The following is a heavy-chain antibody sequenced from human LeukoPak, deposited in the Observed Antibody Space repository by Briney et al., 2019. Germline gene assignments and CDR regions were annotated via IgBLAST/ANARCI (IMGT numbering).Heavy chain of an antibody. V-gene: IGHV4-59*01. Sequence: ETLSLTCTVSGGSISSYYWSWIRQPPGKGLEWIGYIYYSGSANYNPSLKSRVTISVDTSKNQFSLKLSSVTAADTAVYYCARSPGCGGSCYSGNYYYYGMDVWGKGTTVTVSS. CDR1: GGSISSYY. CDR3: ARSPGCGGSCYSGNYYYYGMDV. D-gene: IGHD2-15*01. CDR2: IYYSGSA. J-gene: IGHJ6*04.